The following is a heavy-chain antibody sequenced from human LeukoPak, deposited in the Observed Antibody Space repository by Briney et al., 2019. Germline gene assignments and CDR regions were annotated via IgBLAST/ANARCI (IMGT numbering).Heavy chain of an antibody. D-gene: IGHD2-8*02. CDR3: ARLPTGFPNWFDP. CDR1: GGSIISSSYN. Sequence: SETLSLTCTVSGGSIISSSYNWGWIRQPPGKGLEWIGTIYYSGTTFYNPSLQSRVTISVDTSKNEFSLKVNSVTAADTAVYYCARLPTGFPNWFDPWGQGTRVTVSS. CDR2: IYYSGTT. J-gene: IGHJ5*02. V-gene: IGHV4-39*01.